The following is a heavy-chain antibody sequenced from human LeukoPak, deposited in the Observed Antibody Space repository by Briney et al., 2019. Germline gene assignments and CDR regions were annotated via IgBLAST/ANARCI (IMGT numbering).Heavy chain of an antibody. CDR2: IFPGDSDT. D-gene: IGHD3-10*01. CDR3: ARPSSDYGSGTYDYFDY. Sequence: GESLKIFCTGSGYIFTSYWIAWVRQMPGKGLEWTGIIFPGDSDTRYGPSFQGQVTISADKSISTAYLQWSSLKASDTAMYYCARPSSDYGSGTYDYFDYWGQGSLVAVSS. CDR1: GYIFTSYW. J-gene: IGHJ4*02. V-gene: IGHV5-51*01.